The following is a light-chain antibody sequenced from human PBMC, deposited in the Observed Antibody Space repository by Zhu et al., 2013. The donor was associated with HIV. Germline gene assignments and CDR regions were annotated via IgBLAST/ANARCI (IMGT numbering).Light chain of an antibody. CDR1: QSVSSSY. J-gene: IGKJ2*03. CDR3: QQYNNWPPYS. V-gene: IGKV3D-15*01. Sequence: EIVLTQSPATLSLSPGERATLSCRASQSVSSSYLTWYQQRPGQAPRLLIFGASSRASGIPARFSGSGSGTEFTLTISSLQSEDFAVYYCQQYNNWPPYSFGQGTKLEI. CDR2: GAS.